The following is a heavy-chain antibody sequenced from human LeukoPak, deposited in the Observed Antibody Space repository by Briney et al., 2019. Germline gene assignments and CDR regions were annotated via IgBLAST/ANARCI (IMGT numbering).Heavy chain of an antibody. J-gene: IGHJ4*02. CDR1: GFTFSSYW. CDR3: ARVGIVATMPNFDY. V-gene: IGHV3-7*01. D-gene: IGHD5-12*01. Sequence: GGSLRLSCAASGFTFSSYWMSWVRQAPGKGLEWVANIKQDGSEKYYVDSVKGRFTISRDNAKNSLYLQMNSLRAEDTAVYYCARVGIVATMPNFDYWGQGTLVTVSS. CDR2: IKQDGSEK.